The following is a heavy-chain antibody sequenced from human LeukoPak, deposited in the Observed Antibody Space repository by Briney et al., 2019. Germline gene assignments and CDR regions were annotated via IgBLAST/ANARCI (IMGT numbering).Heavy chain of an antibody. D-gene: IGHD3-3*01. J-gene: IGHJ4*02. CDR1: GFTFSSYA. CDR3: AKDPNFVVFGVLEDY. Sequence: GGSLRLSCAASGFTFSSYAMSWVRQAPGKGLEWISAISGSGGSTYYADSVKGRFTISRDNSRNTLYLQMNSLRAEDTAVYYCAKDPNFVVFGVLEDYWGQGTLVTVSS. V-gene: IGHV3-23*01. CDR2: ISGSGGST.